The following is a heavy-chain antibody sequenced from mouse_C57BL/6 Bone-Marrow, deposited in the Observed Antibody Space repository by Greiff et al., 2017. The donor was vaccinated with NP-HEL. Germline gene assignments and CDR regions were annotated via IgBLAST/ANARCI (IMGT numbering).Heavy chain of an antibody. CDR3: AREVDGYYSYYAMDY. J-gene: IGHJ4*01. CDR1: GYSITSGYY. CDR2: ISYDGSN. Sequence: VQLKESGPGLVKPSQSLSLTCSVTGYSITSGYYWNWIRQFPGNKLEWMGYISYDGSNNYNPSLKNRISITRDTSKNQFFLKLNSVTTEDTATYYCAREVDGYYSYYAMDYWGQGTSVTVSS. V-gene: IGHV3-6*01. D-gene: IGHD2-3*01.